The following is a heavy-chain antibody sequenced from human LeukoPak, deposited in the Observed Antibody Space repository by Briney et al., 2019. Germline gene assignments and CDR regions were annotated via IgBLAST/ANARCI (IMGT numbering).Heavy chain of an antibody. Sequence: SETLSLTCTVSGGSISSNSHDWGWIRQPPGKGLEWIANIDYRGSTYYNPSLKTRVTISVDTSKNQFSLKLNSVTAADTAVYFCARRPNGSLDYWGQGILVTVSS. D-gene: IGHD3-10*01. CDR1: GGSISSNSHD. CDR3: ARRPNGSLDY. J-gene: IGHJ4*02. CDR2: IDYRGST. V-gene: IGHV4-39*01.